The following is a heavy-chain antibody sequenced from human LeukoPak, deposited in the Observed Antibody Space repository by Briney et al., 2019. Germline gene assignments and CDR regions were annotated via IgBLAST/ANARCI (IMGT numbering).Heavy chain of an antibody. Sequence: LSLTCTVSGGSISSYYWSWIRQAPGKGLEWVSYISSSGSTIYYADSVKGRFTISRDNAKNSLYLQMNSLRAEDTAVYYCASGLTGTTSGLGYWGQGTLVTVSS. J-gene: IGHJ4*02. V-gene: IGHV3-11*01. CDR1: GGSISSYY. D-gene: IGHD1-7*01. CDR2: ISSSGSTI. CDR3: ASGLTGTTSGLGY.